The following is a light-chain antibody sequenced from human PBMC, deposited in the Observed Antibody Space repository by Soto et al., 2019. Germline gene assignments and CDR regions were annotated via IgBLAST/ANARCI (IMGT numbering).Light chain of an antibody. CDR1: QSISSW. Sequence: DIQMTQSPSTLSASVGDRVTITCRASQSISSWLAWYQQKPGKAPKLLIHRASSLESGVPSRFSGSGSGTEFTLTISSLQPDDFAIYYCQQYNRYWTFGQGTKVDIK. J-gene: IGKJ1*01. V-gene: IGKV1-5*03. CDR2: RAS. CDR3: QQYNRYWT.